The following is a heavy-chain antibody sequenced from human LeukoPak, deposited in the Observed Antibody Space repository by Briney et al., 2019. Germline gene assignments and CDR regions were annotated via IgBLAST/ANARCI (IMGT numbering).Heavy chain of an antibody. J-gene: IGHJ5*02. Sequence: GGSLRLSCAASGFTFSSYAMSWVRQAPGKGLEWVSAISGSGGSTYYADSVKGRFTISRDNSKNTLYLQMNSLRAEDTAVYYCAKVWGVAVAGTPGDNWFDPWGQGTLVTVSS. V-gene: IGHV3-23*01. CDR2: ISGSGGST. CDR3: AKVWGVAVAGTPGDNWFDP. CDR1: GFTFSSYA. D-gene: IGHD6-19*01.